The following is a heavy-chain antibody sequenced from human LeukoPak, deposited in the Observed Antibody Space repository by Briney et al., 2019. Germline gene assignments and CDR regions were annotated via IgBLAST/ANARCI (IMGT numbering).Heavy chain of an antibody. V-gene: IGHV4-34*01. CDR1: GGSFSGYY. J-gene: IGHJ4*02. CDR2: INHSGST. Sequence: PSETLSLTCAVYGGSFSGYYRSWIRQPPGKGLEWIGEINHSGSTNYNPSLKSRVTMSVDTSKNQFSLKLSSVTAADTAVYYCARDLDYWGQGTLVTVSS. CDR3: ARDLDY.